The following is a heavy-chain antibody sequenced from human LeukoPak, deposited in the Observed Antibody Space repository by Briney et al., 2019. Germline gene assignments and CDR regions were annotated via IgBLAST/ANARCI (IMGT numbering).Heavy chain of an antibody. CDR3: AKEKGPDVTDY. CDR2: ISGSGVNT. J-gene: IGHJ4*02. CDR1: GFTFGSYV. D-gene: IGHD1-14*01. V-gene: IGHV3-23*01. Sequence: GGSLRLSCAASGFTFGSYVMSWVRQAPGKGLEWISGISGSGVNTHYADSVRGRFTISRDNSKNILYPQMNSLRAEDTALYYCAKEKGPDVTDYWGQGTLVTVSS.